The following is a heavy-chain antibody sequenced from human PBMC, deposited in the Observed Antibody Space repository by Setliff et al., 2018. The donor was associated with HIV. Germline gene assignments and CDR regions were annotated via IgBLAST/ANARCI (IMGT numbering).Heavy chain of an antibody. V-gene: IGHV4-34*01. D-gene: IGHD3-22*01. Sequence: SETLSLTCAVYGGSFSGSYWSWIRQPPGKGLEWIGEINHSGSTNYSPSLKSRVTISVDTSKNQFSLKLSSVTAADTAVYYCASRTYYYDNSGHNWFDPWGQGTLVTVSS. CDR3: ASRTYYYDNSGHNWFDP. CDR1: GGSFSGSY. CDR2: INHSGST. J-gene: IGHJ5*02.